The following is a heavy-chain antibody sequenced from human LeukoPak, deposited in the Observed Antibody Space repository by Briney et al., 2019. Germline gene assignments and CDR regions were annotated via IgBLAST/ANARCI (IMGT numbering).Heavy chain of an antibody. CDR3: AKDRCSNGVGCYYYYMDV. CDR1: GYTFTNYY. J-gene: IGHJ6*03. V-gene: IGHV1-46*01. D-gene: IGHD2-8*01. CDR2: INPSGGST. Sequence: ASVKVSCKASGYTFTNYYIHWVRQAPGQGLEWMGLINPSGGSTNYAQKFQGRVTMTRDTSTSTVYMELSSLRSEDTAVYYCAKDRCSNGVGCYYYYMDVWGKGTTVTISS.